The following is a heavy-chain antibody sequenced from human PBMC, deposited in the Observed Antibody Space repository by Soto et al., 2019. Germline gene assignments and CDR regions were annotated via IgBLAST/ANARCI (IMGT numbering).Heavy chain of an antibody. V-gene: IGHV3-48*02. J-gene: IGHJ4*02. CDR1: GFRFGEHS. CDR2: ITSSGDSI. Sequence: EVQLLESGGGLVHPWGSLRLACAASGFRFGEHSMNWVRQAPGKGLEWLSYITSSGDSIYYADSVKGRFTVSRDNAKNSFFLHMNSLRDDDTAVYYCARLPKGSMVTSWGQGTLVSVSS. CDR3: ARLPKGSMVTS. D-gene: IGHD2-21*02.